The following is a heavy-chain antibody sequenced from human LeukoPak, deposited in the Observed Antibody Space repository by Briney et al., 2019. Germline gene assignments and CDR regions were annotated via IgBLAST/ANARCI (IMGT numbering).Heavy chain of an antibody. D-gene: IGHD1-7*01. Sequence: PGGSLRLSCTASGFTFGDYAMSWFRQAPGKGLEWVGFIRSKAYGGTTEYAASVKGRFTISRDDSKSIAYLQMNSLKTEDTAVYYCTRDGTYNWNSFSGQHYYYGMDVWGQGTTVTVSS. CDR3: TRDGTYNWNSFSGQHYYYGMDV. J-gene: IGHJ6*02. CDR2: IRSKAYGGTT. V-gene: IGHV3-49*03. CDR1: GFTFGDYA.